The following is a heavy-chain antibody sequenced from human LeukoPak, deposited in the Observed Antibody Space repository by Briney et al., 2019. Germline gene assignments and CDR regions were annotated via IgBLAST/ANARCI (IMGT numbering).Heavy chain of an antibody. CDR1: GFSFSEYS. V-gene: IGHV3-48*04. CDR2: IRGSSSAM. D-gene: IGHD3-9*01. Sequence: GGSLRLSCAASGFSFSEYSMNWVRQAPGKRLEWVSNIRGSSSAMNYADSVKGRFTISRDNAKNSLYLEMSSLRAEDTAVYYCARDRDWSFDYWGQGTLVTVSS. CDR3: ARDRDWSFDY. J-gene: IGHJ4*02.